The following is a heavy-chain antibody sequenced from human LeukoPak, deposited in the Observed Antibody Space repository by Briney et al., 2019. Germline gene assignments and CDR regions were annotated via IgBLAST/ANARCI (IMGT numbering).Heavy chain of an antibody. V-gene: IGHV4-59*01. CDR3: ARVYGGKPVYWYFDL. Sequence: SETLSLTCTVSGGSISSYYWSWIRQPPGKGLEWIGYIYYSGSTNYNPSLKSRVTISVDTSKNQFSLKLSSVTAADTAVYYCARVYGGKPVYWYFDLWGRGTLVTVSS. D-gene: IGHD4-23*01. CDR1: GGSISSYY. CDR2: IYYSGST. J-gene: IGHJ2*01.